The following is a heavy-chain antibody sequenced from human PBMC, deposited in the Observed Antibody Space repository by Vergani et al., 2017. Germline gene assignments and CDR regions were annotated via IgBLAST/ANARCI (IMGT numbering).Heavy chain of an antibody. J-gene: IGHJ6*03. D-gene: IGHD3-9*01. CDR2: IYTSGRT. V-gene: IGHV4-61*02. CDR3: ARVAYYDTPLGYYYYVDV. CDR1: GGSISSGSYY. Sequence: QVQLQESGPGLVKPSQTLSLTCTVSGGSISSGSYYWSWIRQPAGKGLEWIGVIYTSGRTNYNPSLKSRVTMSVDTSKNQFSLKRSSVTAADTAVYYCARVAYYDTPLGYYYYVDVWGKGTTVTVSS.